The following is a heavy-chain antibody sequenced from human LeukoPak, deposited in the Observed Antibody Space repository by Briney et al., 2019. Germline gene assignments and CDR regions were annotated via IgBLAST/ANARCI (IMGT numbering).Heavy chain of an antibody. CDR3: AKSLEIEVWFGDFDY. J-gene: IGHJ4*02. D-gene: IGHD3-10*01. CDR1: GFTFSSYA. CDR2: ISGSGGST. Sequence: PGGSLRLSCAASGFTFSSYAMSWVRQAPGKGLEWVSAISGSGGSTYYADSVKGRFTISRDNSKNTLYLQMNSLRAEDTAVYYCAKSLEIEVWFGDFDYWGQGTLVTVSS. V-gene: IGHV3-23*01.